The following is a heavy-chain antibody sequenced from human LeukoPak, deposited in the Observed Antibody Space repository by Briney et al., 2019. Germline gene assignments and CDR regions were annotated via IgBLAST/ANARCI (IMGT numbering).Heavy chain of an antibody. CDR3: ARDLGHSSDQANWFDP. D-gene: IGHD6-25*01. J-gene: IGHJ5*02. CDR1: GGSISSYY. V-gene: IGHV4-59*01. CDR2: IYYSGST. Sequence: PSETLSLTCTVSGGSISSYYWSWIRQPPGKGLEWIGYIYYSGSTNYNPSLKSRVTISVDTSKNQFSLKLSSVTAADTAVYYRARDLGHSSDQANWFDPWGQGTLVTVSS.